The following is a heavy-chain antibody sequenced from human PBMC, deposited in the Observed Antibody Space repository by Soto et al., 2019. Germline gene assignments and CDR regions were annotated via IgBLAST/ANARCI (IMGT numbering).Heavy chain of an antibody. CDR2: ISSSSTYI. CDR3: AVIGVVAATHWFDP. J-gene: IGHJ5*02. V-gene: IGHV3-21*01. Sequence: EVQLLESGGGLVQPGGSLRLSCKVSGFTFRDYAMSWVRQAPGKGLEWVSSISSSSTYIYYADSVKGRFTISRDNAKNSLYLQMNSLRAEDTALYYCAVIGVVAATHWFDPWGQGTLVTVSS. CDR1: GFTFRDYA. D-gene: IGHD2-15*01.